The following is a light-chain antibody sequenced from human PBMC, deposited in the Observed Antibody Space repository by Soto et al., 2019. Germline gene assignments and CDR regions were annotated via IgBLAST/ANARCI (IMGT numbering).Light chain of an antibody. CDR2: DAS. V-gene: IGKV3D-11*01. Sequence: EIVLTQSPATLSLSPGERATLSCRASQGVSSYLAWYQQKPGQAPRLLIYDASNRATGIPARFSGSGPGTDFTLTISSLEPEDFAVYYCQQSSNWHRLTFGGGTKVEIK. J-gene: IGKJ4*01. CDR3: QQSSNWHRLT. CDR1: QGVSSY.